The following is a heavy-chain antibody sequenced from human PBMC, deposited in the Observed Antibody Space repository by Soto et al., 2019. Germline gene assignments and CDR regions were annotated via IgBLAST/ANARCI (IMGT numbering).Heavy chain of an antibody. CDR2: IYHSGST. CDR1: GGSISSSNW. V-gene: IGHV4-4*02. D-gene: IGHD3-22*01. Sequence: LETLSLTCAVSGGSISSSNWWSWVRQPPGKGLEWIGEIYHSGSTNYNPSLKSRVTISVDKSKNQFSLKLSSVTAADTAVYYCARGTTYYYDSSGYSNWFDPWGQGTLVTVSS. J-gene: IGHJ5*02. CDR3: ARGTTYYYDSSGYSNWFDP.